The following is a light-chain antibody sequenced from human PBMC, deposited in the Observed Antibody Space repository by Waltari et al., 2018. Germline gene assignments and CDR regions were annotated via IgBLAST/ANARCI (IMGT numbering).Light chain of an antibody. V-gene: IGKV3-20*01. J-gene: IGKJ4*01. CDR2: GAS. CDR1: QTVSSNF. CDR3: QQYDSSPRT. Sequence: EIVLTQSQSPLSLSPGERATLSCRASQTVSSNFFAWYQQKPGQAPRLLMYGASNRAAGIPDRFSGSGSGTDFTLTISRLEPEDFAVYYCQQYDSSPRTFGGGTKVQIK.